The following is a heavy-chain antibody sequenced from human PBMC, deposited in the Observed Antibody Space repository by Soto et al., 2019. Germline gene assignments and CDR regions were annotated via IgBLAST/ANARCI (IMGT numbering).Heavy chain of an antibody. D-gene: IGHD3-3*01. CDR2: INPSGGST. J-gene: IGHJ3*02. Sequence: QVQLVQSGAEVKKPGASVKVSCKASGYTFTSYDMHWVRQAPGQGLEWMGIINPSGGSTIYAQKFQGRVTMTRDTSTSTVYMELSNLRSEDTAVYYCARDQHDFWSGYEVLGHDAFDIWCQGTMFTVSS. CDR3: ARDQHDFWSGYEVLGHDAFDI. CDR1: GYTFTSYD. V-gene: IGHV1-46*01.